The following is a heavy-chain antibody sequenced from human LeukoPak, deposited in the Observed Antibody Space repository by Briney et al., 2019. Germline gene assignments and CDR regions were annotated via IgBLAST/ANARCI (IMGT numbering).Heavy chain of an antibody. CDR1: GGTFSSYA. J-gene: IGHJ6*03. CDR3: ARDMALGELLSNYYYMDV. D-gene: IGHD1-26*01. V-gene: IGHV1-69*01. CDR2: IIPIFGTA. Sequence: SVKVSCKASGGTFSSYAISWVRQAPGQGLEWMGGIIPIFGTANYAQKFQGRVTITADESTSTAYMELSSLRSEDTAVYYCARDMALGELLSNYYYMDVWGKGTTVTVSS.